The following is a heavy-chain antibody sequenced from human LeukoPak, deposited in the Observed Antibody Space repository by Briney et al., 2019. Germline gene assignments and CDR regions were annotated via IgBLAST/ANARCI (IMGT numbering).Heavy chain of an antibody. Sequence: PSETLSLTCSVSDGSITSFYWGWIRQPPGKGLEWIGSIYYSGSAYYNPSLKSRVTVSVDTSKNQFSLKLTSVTAADTAVYYCVRYCSGGSCYDKGIDYWGQGALVIVSS. CDR3: VRYCSGGSCYDKGIDY. CDR2: IYYSGSA. CDR1: DGSITSFY. V-gene: IGHV4-39*07. D-gene: IGHD2-15*01. J-gene: IGHJ4*02.